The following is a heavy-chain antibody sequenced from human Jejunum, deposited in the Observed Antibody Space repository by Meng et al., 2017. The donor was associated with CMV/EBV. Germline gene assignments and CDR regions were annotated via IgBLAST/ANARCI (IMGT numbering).Heavy chain of an antibody. CDR1: GGSINNCY. J-gene: IGHJ4*02. Sequence: QAHLQESGPGPVTPSETLTLTGTVSGGSINNCYWSWIRQSAGKGLEWIGRFYSSDTYNYHPSLNSRVTMSLDTSKKQFSLILSAVTAADTARYYCARGPGASTREGFDHWGLGTLVTVSS. CDR2: FYSSDTY. V-gene: IGHV4-4*07. D-gene: IGHD1-26*01. CDR3: ARGPGASTREGFDH.